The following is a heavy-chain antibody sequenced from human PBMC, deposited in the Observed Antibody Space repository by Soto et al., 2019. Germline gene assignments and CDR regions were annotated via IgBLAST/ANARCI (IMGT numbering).Heavy chain of an antibody. CDR3: ARGRMVRGVTFDY. CDR1: GGSNSSYY. Sequence: PSETLSLTCTVSGGSNSSYYWSWIRQPPGKGLEWIGYIYYSGSTNYNPSLKSRVTISVDTSKNQFSLKLSSVTAADTAVYYCARGRMVRGVTFDYWGQGTLVTVSS. V-gene: IGHV4-59*01. D-gene: IGHD3-10*01. CDR2: IYYSGST. J-gene: IGHJ4*02.